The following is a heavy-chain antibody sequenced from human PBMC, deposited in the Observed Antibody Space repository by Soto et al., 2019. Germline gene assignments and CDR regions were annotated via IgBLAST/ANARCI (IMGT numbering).Heavy chain of an antibody. J-gene: IGHJ6*02. CDR2: ISSSGTTI. V-gene: IGHV3-48*03. Sequence: EVQLVESGGGLVQPGGSLRLSCAASGFTFSSYEMNWVRQAPGKGLEWVSYISSSGTTIYYADSVKGRFTISRDNAKNSLFLQMNSLRAEDTAVYYCARAQLGGWLIGSGTYGYGMDVWGHGTTVTVSS. CDR1: GFTFSSYE. CDR3: ARAQLGGWLIGSGTYGYGMDV. D-gene: IGHD3-10*01.